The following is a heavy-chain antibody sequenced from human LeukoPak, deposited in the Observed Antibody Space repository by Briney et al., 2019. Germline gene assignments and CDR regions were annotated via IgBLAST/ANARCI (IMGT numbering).Heavy chain of an antibody. CDR2: ISSSGNT. CDR3: ARDRGELYDY. V-gene: IGHV4-4*07. J-gene: IGHJ4*02. Sequence: SETLSLTCTVSGASISDYYWSWIRQPAGKGLEWIGRISSSGNTNYNPSLKSRVTMSVDTSKNQFSLKLSSVTAADTAVYYCARDRGELYDYWGQGTLVTVSS. D-gene: IGHD3-10*01. CDR1: GASISDYY.